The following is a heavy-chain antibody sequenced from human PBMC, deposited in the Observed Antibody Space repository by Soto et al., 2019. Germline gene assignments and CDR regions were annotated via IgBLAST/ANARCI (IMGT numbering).Heavy chain of an antibody. CDR2: ISRNGDAT. CDR3: AKGGGYCSGGSCNVSPGSD. CDR1: GFTFRNYP. D-gene: IGHD2-15*01. Sequence: GSLRLSCAASGFTFRNYPMSWVRQVPGKGLEWVSAISRNGDATYYADSVKGRFTISRDNSKNTLYLQMNSLRAEDTATYFCAKGGGYCSGGSCNVSPGSDWGQGTLVTVSS. V-gene: IGHV3-23*01. J-gene: IGHJ4*02.